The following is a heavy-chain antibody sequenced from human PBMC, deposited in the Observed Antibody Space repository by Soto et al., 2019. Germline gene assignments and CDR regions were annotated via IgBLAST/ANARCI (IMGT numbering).Heavy chain of an antibody. CDR1: GYSISSSNW. Sequence: QVQLQESGPGLVKPSDTLSLTCAVSGYSISSSNWWGWIREPPGKGLEWIGYIYYSGTTYDNPSLKSRVTMSVDTSNNQFSLKQTSVTAVDTAVYYCARRESQGPIDYWGQGSLVTVSS. J-gene: IGHJ4*02. CDR3: ARRESQGPIDY. V-gene: IGHV4-28*01. D-gene: IGHD1-26*01. CDR2: IYYSGTT.